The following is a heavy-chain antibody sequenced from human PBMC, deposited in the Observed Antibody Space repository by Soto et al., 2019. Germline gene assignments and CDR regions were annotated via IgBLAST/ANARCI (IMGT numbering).Heavy chain of an antibody. D-gene: IGHD2-2*01. J-gene: IGHJ2*01. Sequence: QVQLQESGPGLVKPSETLSLTCTVSGDYISSHYWSWLRQPPGKGLEWIGYVYHSGKTDSKPSLKSRVTISTDTSKNQISLSLTSATAADTAVYYCARPRGTTPAVWYFDLWGRGTLVTVSS. CDR3: ARPRGTTPAVWYFDL. V-gene: IGHV4-59*08. CDR1: GDYISSHY. CDR2: VYHSGKT.